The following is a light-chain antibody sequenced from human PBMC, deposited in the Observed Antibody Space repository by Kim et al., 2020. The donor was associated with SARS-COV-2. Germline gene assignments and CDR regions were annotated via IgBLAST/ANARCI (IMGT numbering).Light chain of an antibody. V-gene: IGLV1-40*01. CDR2: GNS. J-gene: IGLJ2*01. CDR1: SSNIGSIYD. CDR3: QSYDSSLSAWV. Sequence: QSVLTQPPSVSGAPGQRVTISCTGSSSNIGSIYDLHWYQQLPGTAPKLLIYGNSNRPSGVPDRFSGSKSGTSASLAITGLQAEDEGDYYCQSYDSSLSAWVFGGGTKLTAL.